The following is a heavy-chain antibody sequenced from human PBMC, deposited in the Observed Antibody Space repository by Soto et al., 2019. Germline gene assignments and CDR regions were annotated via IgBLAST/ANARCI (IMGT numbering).Heavy chain of an antibody. CDR3: ASTAWIQLWEKNWFDP. CDR2: ISSSSSYI. D-gene: IGHD5-18*01. CDR1: GFTFSSYS. V-gene: IGHV3-21*01. Sequence: GGSLRLSCAASGFTFSSYSMNWVRQAPGKGLEWVSSISSSSSYIYYADSVKGRFTISRDNAKNSLYLQMNSLRAEDTAVYYCASTAWIQLWEKNWFDPWGQGTLVTVSS. J-gene: IGHJ5*02.